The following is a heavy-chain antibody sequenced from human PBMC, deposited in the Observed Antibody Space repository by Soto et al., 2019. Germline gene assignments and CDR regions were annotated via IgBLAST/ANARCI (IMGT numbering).Heavy chain of an antibody. J-gene: IGHJ4*02. CDR1: GGTFGSHT. Sequence: QVQLVQSGAQVKKPGSSVKVSCKASGGTFGSHTIAWVRLAPGRGLEWMGGIVPIFGSPNYAQKFQGRVTITAHESSSTVYMELRSLRPGDTAVYYCARDGGTSAQPYFFDFWGQGTLVTVSS. CDR2: IVPIFGSP. CDR3: ARDGGTSAQPYFFDF. D-gene: IGHD2-8*02. V-gene: IGHV1-69*01.